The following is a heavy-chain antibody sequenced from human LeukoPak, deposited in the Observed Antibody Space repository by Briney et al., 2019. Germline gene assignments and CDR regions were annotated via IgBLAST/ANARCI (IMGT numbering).Heavy chain of an antibody. V-gene: IGHV3-23*01. Sequence: PGGSLRFSCAASGFTFSSYAMSWVRQAPGKGLEWVSAISGSGGSTYYADSVKGRFTISRDNSKNTLYLQMNSLRDEDTAVYYCAKDRGAAAGSLPPDDYWGQGTLVTVSS. CDR1: GFTFSSYA. CDR2: ISGSGGST. CDR3: AKDRGAAAGSLPPDDY. J-gene: IGHJ4*02. D-gene: IGHD6-13*01.